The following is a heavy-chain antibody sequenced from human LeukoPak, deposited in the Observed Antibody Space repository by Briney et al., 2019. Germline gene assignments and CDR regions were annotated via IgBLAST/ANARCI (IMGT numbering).Heavy chain of an antibody. CDR2: ITGDGENT. Sequence: GGSLRLSCAASEFTFSTFTMSWVRQAPGKGLEWVAGITGDGENTYSADSVKGRFSISRDNSKDMLFLQMSSLGVDDTAIYFCAKSSGSSQKGFDPWGQGTLVTVSS. J-gene: IGHJ5*02. V-gene: IGHV3-23*01. CDR3: AKSSGSSQKGFDP. D-gene: IGHD3-10*01. CDR1: EFTFSTFT.